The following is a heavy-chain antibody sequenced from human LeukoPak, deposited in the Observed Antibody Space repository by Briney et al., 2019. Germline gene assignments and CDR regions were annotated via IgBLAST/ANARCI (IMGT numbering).Heavy chain of an antibody. CDR3: ARARHYYDSSGYLNWFDP. Sequence: ASVKVSCKVSGYTLTELSMHWVRQAPGKGLEWMGGFDPEDGETIYAQKFQGRVTITADESTSTAYMELSSLRSEDTAVYYCARARHYYDSSGYLNWFDPWGQGTLVTVSS. V-gene: IGHV1-24*01. CDR2: FDPEDGET. D-gene: IGHD3-22*01. CDR1: GYTLTELS. J-gene: IGHJ5*02.